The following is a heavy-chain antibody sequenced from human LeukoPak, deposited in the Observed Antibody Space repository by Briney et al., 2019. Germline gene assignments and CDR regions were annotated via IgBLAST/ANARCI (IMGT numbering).Heavy chain of an antibody. Sequence: SETLSLTCTVSGGSISSYYWSWIRQPPGKGLEWIGYTYYSGSTNYNPSLKSRVTISVDTSKNQFSLKLSSVTAADTAVYYCASSPRYHAFDIWGQGTMVTVSS. CDR2: TYYSGST. J-gene: IGHJ3*02. D-gene: IGHD1-1*01. V-gene: IGHV4-59*01. CDR1: GGSISSYY. CDR3: ASSPRYHAFDI.